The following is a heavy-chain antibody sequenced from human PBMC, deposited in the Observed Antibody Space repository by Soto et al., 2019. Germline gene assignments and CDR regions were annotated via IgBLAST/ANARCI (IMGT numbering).Heavy chain of an antibody. D-gene: IGHD2-21*02. V-gene: IGHV4-59*01. Sequence: SETLSLTCTVSGGSSRSYYWSWIRQPPGKGLEWIGYIYYSGSTNYNPSLKSRVTISVDTSKNQFSLKLSSVTAADTAVYYCARGALVVVTAIPWGFDPWGQGTLVTVSS. CDR2: IYYSGST. CDR1: GGSSRSYY. J-gene: IGHJ5*02. CDR3: ARGALVVVTAIPWGFDP.